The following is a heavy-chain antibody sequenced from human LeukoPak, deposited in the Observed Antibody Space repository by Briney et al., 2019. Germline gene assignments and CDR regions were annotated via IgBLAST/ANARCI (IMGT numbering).Heavy chain of an antibody. V-gene: IGHV1-2*02. Sequence: ASVKVSCKASGYTFTGYYMHWVRQAPGQGLEWMGWINPNSGGTNCAQKFQGRVTMTRDTSISTAYMELSRLRSDDTAVYYCARDQVPSGIAATPGFDPWGQGTLVTVSS. J-gene: IGHJ5*02. D-gene: IGHD6-13*01. CDR1: GYTFTGYY. CDR2: INPNSGGT. CDR3: ARDQVPSGIAATPGFDP.